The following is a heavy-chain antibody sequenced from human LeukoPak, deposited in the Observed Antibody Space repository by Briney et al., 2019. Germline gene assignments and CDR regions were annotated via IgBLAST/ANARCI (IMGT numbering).Heavy chain of an antibody. D-gene: IGHD3-10*01. CDR3: AKAPLWFGETPVYYFDY. CDR1: GYTFTGYY. V-gene: IGHV1-2*02. CDR2: INPNSGGT. J-gene: IGHJ4*02. Sequence: ASVKVSCKASGYTFTGYYMHWVRQAPGQGLEWMGWINPNSGGTNYAQKFQGRVTMTRDTSISTAYMELSRLRSDDTAVYYCAKAPLWFGETPVYYFDYWGQGTLVNVSS.